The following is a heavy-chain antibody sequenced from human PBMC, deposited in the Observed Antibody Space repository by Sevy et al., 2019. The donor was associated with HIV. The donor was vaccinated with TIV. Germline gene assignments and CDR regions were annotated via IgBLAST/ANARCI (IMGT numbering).Heavy chain of an antibody. CDR2: IRYDGSNK. Sequence: GGSLRLSCAASGFTFSSYGMHWVRQAPGKGLEWVAFIRYDGSNKYYADSVKGRFTISRDNSKNTLYLQMNSLRAEDMAVYYCAKDRGYYDSSGYYYFDYWGQGTLVTVSS. CDR1: GFTFSSYG. D-gene: IGHD3-22*01. J-gene: IGHJ4*02. CDR3: AKDRGYYDSSGYYYFDY. V-gene: IGHV3-30*02.